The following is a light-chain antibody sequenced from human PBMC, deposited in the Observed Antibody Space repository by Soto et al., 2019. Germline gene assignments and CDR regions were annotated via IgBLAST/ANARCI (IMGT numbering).Light chain of an antibody. Sequence: QSVLTQPPSVSGAPGQRVTISCTGSSSNIGAGYDVHWYQQLPGTAPKLLIYRTNQRPSGVPERFSASKSGTSASLAISGLRSEDEADYYCAAWDDSLSGLVFGTGTKVTVL. CDR1: SSNIGAGYD. CDR3: AAWDDSLSGLV. CDR2: RTN. V-gene: IGLV1-47*01. J-gene: IGLJ1*01.